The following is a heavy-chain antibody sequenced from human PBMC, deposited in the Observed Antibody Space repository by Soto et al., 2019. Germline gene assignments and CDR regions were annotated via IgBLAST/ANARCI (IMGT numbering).Heavy chain of an antibody. D-gene: IGHD3-10*01. CDR2: IIPIFGTA. CDR3: ASRYRSGSYYLVPPDGAFDI. Sequence: ASVKVSCKASGGTFSSYAISWVRQAPGQGLEWMGGIIPIFGTANYAQKFQGGVTITADKSTSTASMELSSLRSEDTAVYYCASRYRSGSYYLVPPDGAFDIWGQGTMVTVSS. J-gene: IGHJ3*02. V-gene: IGHV1-69*06. CDR1: GGTFSSYA.